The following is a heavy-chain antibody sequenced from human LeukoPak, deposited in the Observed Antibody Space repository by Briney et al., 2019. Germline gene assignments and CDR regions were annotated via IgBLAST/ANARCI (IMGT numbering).Heavy chain of an antibody. Sequence: GGSLRLSCAASGFTFSSYGMHWVRQAPGKGLEWVANTNQDETEKYYVDPVKGRFTISRDNSKNTLYLQMNSLRAEDTAVYYCAKKGYYDGSGYYMYYFDHWGQGTLVTVSS. V-gene: IGHV3-7*03. J-gene: IGHJ4*02. D-gene: IGHD3-22*01. CDR1: GFTFSSYG. CDR2: TNQDETEK. CDR3: AKKGYYDGSGYYMYYFDH.